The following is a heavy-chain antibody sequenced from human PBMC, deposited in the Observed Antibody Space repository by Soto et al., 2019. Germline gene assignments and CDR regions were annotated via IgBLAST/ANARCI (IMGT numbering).Heavy chain of an antibody. CDR2: FDPEDGET. J-gene: IGHJ4*02. CDR3: AMDTFAQGDGTTGFDY. Sequence: ASVKVSCKVSGYTLTELSMHWVRQAPGKGLEWMGGFDPEDGETIYAQKFQGRVTMTEDKSTDTAYMELSSLRSEDTAVYYCAMDTFAQGDGTTGFDYWGQGTLVTVSS. D-gene: IGHD1-7*01. V-gene: IGHV1-24*01. CDR1: GYTLTELS.